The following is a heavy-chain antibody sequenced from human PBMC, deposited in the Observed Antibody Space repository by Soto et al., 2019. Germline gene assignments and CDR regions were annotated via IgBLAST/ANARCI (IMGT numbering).Heavy chain of an antibody. V-gene: IGHV3-30-3*01. CDR2: ISYDGSNK. Sequence: QVQLVESGGGVVQPGRSLRLSCAASGFTFSSYAMHWVRQAPGKGLEWVAVISYDGSNKYYADSVKGRFTISRDNSKNTQYLQMNSLRAEDTAVYYCARDQGSGSYTFDYWGQGTLVTVSS. D-gene: IGHD1-26*01. CDR1: GFTFSSYA. J-gene: IGHJ4*02. CDR3: ARDQGSGSYTFDY.